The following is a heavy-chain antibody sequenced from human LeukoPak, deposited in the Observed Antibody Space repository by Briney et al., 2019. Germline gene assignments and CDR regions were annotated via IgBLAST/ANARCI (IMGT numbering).Heavy chain of an antibody. V-gene: IGHV1-69*06. D-gene: IGHD3-3*01. CDR2: IIPIFGTA. J-gene: IGHJ4*02. CDR1: GGTFSSYA. Sequence: SVKVSCKASGGTFSSYAISWVRQAPGQGLEWMGGIIPIFGTANYAQKFQGRVTITADKSTSTAYMELSSLRSEDTAVYYCATAPYYDFWSGYPNDCWGQGTLVTVSS. CDR3: ATAPYYDFWSGYPNDC.